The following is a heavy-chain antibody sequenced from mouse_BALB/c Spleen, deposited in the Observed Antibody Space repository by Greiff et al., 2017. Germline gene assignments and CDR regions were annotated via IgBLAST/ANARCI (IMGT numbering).Heavy chain of an antibody. Sequence: QVQLKESGPELVKPGASVRISCKASGYTFTSYYIHWVKQRPGQGLEWIGWIYPGNVNTKYNEKFKGKATLTADKSSSTAYMQLSSLTSEDSAVYYCARGGNYVGDAMDYWGQGTSVTVSS. D-gene: IGHD2-1*01. CDR3: ARGGNYVGDAMDY. V-gene: IGHV1S56*01. J-gene: IGHJ4*01. CDR2: IYPGNVNT. CDR1: GYTFTSYY.